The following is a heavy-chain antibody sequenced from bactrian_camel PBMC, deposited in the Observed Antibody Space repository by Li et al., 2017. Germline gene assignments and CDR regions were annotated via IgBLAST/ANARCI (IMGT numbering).Heavy chain of an antibody. V-gene: IGHV3S53*01. D-gene: IGHD1*01. CDR2: ISTDGIP. J-gene: IGHJ4*01. CDR1: GHSSNRNC. CDR3: AADFFQYCKTDRLAY. Sequence: HVQLVESGGGSVEAGRHLRLSCAASGHSSNRNCMAWFRQAPGKEREGVASISTDGIPTYADSVKGRFTISKDNAKTTLYLQMNSLKPEDTASYYCAADFFQYCKTDRLAYWGQGTQVTVS.